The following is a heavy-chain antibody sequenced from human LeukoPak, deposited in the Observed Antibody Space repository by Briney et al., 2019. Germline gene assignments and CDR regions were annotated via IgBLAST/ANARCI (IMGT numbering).Heavy chain of an antibody. CDR3: AKAPTDCSSTSCYRYYFDY. CDR1: GFTFSSYA. D-gene: IGHD2-2*01. Sequence: GGSLRLSCAASGFTFSSYAMSWVRQAPGKGLEWVSAISGSGGSTYYADSVKGRFTISRDNSKNTLYLQMNSLRAEDTAVYYCAKAPTDCSSTSCYRYYFDYWGQGTLVTVSS. V-gene: IGHV3-23*01. J-gene: IGHJ4*02. CDR2: ISGSGGST.